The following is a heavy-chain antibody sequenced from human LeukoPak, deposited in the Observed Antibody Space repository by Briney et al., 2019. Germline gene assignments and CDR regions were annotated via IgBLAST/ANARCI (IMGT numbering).Heavy chain of an antibody. CDR1: GFTFSSYW. Sequence: PGGSLRLFCAASGFTFSSYWMSWVRQAPGKGLEWVANINEDGSEKYYVDSVKGRFTISRDNAKNSLYLQMKSLRAEDTAVYYCARASVTTAYFEYWGQGTLVTVSS. D-gene: IGHD4-11*01. V-gene: IGHV3-7*01. CDR3: ARASVTTAYFEY. CDR2: INEDGSEK. J-gene: IGHJ4*02.